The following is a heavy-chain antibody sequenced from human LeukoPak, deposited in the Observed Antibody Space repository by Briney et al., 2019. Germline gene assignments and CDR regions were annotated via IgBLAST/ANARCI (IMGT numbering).Heavy chain of an antibody. D-gene: IGHD2-15*01. J-gene: IGHJ4*02. CDR1: GGSISSGGYS. Sequence: PSETLSLTCAVSGGSISSGGYSWSWIRQPPGKGLEWLGYIYHSGSTYYNPSPKSRVTISVDRSKNQFSLKLSSVTAADTAVYYCAREKVVGPDSSYFDYWGQGTLVTVSS. V-gene: IGHV4-30-2*01. CDR2: IYHSGST. CDR3: AREKVVGPDSSYFDY.